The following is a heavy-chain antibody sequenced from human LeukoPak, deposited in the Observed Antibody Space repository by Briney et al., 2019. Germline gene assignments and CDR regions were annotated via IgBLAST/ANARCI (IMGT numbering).Heavy chain of an antibody. D-gene: IGHD6-13*01. CDR2: ISSSGSTI. CDR3: ARDRIAAPNWFDP. J-gene: IGHJ5*02. CDR1: GFTFSSYE. V-gene: IGHV3-48*03. Sequence: GGSLRLSCAASGFTFSSYEMNWVRQAPGKGLEWVSYISSSGSTIYYADSVKGRFTISRDNSKNTLYLQMNSLRAEDTAVYYCARDRIAAPNWFDPWGQGTLVTVSS.